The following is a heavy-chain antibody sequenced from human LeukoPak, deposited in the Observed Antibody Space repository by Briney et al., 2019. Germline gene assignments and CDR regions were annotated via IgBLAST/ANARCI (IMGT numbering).Heavy chain of an antibody. J-gene: IGHJ4*02. CDR2: IIPIFGTA. Sequence: SVKVSCKASGGTFSSYAISWVRQAPGQGLEWMGGIIPIFGTANYAQKFQGRVTITTDESTSTAYMELSSLRSEDTAVYYCARGSHSGDSSGYYHDYWGQGTLVTVSS. CDR3: ARGSHSGDSSGYYHDY. CDR1: GGTFSSYA. V-gene: IGHV1-69*05. D-gene: IGHD3-22*01.